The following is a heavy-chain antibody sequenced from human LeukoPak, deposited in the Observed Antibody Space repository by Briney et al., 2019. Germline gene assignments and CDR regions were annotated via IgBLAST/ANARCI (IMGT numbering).Heavy chain of an antibody. CDR3: AKTRPLDSSSWSHGDY. CDR2: INSDGSIT. CDR1: GFTFTTYW. D-gene: IGHD6-13*01. V-gene: IGHV3-74*01. J-gene: IGHJ4*02. Sequence: PGGFLRLSCAASGFTFTTYWMHWVRQAPGKGLVWVSHINSDGSITSYADSVKGRFTISRDNAKNTLYLQMNSLRAEDTAVYYCAKTRPLDSSSWSHGDYWGQGTLVTVSS.